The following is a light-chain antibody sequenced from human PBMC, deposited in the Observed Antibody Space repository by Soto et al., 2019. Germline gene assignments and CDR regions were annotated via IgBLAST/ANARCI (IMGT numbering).Light chain of an antibody. J-gene: IGLJ7*01. V-gene: IGLV1-51*02. CDR1: SSNIGNNY. CDR2: ENN. Sequence: QSVLTQPPSVSAAPGQKVTSSCSGSSSNIGNNYVSWYQQLPGTAPKLLIYENNKRPSGIPDRFSGSKSGTSATLGITGLQTGDEADYYCGTWDSSLSAEVFGGGTQLTVL. CDR3: GTWDSSLSAEV.